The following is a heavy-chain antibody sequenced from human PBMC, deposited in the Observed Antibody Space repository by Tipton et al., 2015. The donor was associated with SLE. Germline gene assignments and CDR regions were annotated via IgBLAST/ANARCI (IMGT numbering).Heavy chain of an antibody. CDR1: DGSVSSHY. V-gene: IGHV4-59*02. J-gene: IGHJ4*02. CDR3: ARAIDCSRGNCFSSLDS. D-gene: IGHD2-15*01. Sequence: TLSLTFTVSDGSVSSHYWSWIRQPPGKRLDWIGFISYSGSADYSPSLKSRVSISIDTSKNQFSLKLTSVTAADTAVYYCARAIDCSRGNCFSSLDSWGQGTLVAVSA. CDR2: ISYSGSA.